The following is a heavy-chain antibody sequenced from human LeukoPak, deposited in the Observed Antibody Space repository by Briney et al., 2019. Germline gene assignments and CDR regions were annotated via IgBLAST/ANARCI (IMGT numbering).Heavy chain of an antibody. Sequence: GGSRRLSCLGSGFGFSNYWMTWLRQAPGEGLEWVANIKENGSVIYYADSVKGRFTISRDNAKNSVYLQMNSLRVEDTALYYCATGRWFGEFAGSAFEDWGQGTLVTVSS. CDR2: IKENGSVI. CDR3: ATGRWFGEFAGSAFED. J-gene: IGHJ4*02. V-gene: IGHV3-7*01. CDR1: GFGFSNYW. D-gene: IGHD3-10*01.